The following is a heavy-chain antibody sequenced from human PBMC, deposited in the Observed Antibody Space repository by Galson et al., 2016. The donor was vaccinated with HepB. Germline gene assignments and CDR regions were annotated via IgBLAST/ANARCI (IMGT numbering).Heavy chain of an antibody. Sequence: SLRLSCAASGFTVSGNYMNWVRQAPGKGLEWVSVIYSGGTTYYADSVKGRFTISRDNSQNTLYLQMNSLRAEDTAVYYCARDRIDITVAENRFDLWGRGTLVTVSS. CDR2: IYSGGTT. CDR1: GFTVSGNY. CDR3: ARDRIDITVAENRFDL. V-gene: IGHV3-53*01. J-gene: IGHJ2*01. D-gene: IGHD6-19*01.